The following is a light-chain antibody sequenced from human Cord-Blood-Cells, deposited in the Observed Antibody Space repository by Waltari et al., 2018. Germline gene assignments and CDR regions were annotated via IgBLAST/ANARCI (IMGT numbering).Light chain of an antibody. CDR3: CSYAGSSSYV. V-gene: IGLV2-23*01. CDR2: EGS. Sequence: QSALTQPASVSGSPGQSITISCTGTSREVGSYNLVSWYQQHPGKAPKLMIYEGSKRPAGVSNLFSGSKSGNTASLTISGLQAEDEADYYCCSYAGSSSYVFGTGTKVTVL. CDR1: SREVGSYNL. J-gene: IGLJ1*01.